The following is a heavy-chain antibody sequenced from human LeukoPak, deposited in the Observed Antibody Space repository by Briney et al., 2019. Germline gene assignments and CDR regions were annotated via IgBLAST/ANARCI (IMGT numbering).Heavy chain of an antibody. J-gene: IGHJ4*02. CDR3: ATVDCDGSWCNFDQ. V-gene: IGHV4-59*08. CDR1: GGALSSFY. CDR2: IHYSGSA. D-gene: IGHD2-15*01. Sequence: SETLSLTCTVSGGALSSFYWSWIRQPPGKGLECISYIHYSGSAGYNPSLRSRVTISFDTSNNQLSLNLSSVTAADTAVYYCATVDCDGSWCNFDQWGQGTLVPVSS.